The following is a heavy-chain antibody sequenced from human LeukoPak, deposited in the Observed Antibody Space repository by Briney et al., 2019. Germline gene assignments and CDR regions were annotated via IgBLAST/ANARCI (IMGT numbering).Heavy chain of an antibody. CDR3: ARQATSNTYYFDY. D-gene: IGHD2-21*01. CDR1: GFTFRNYG. CDR2: ISNEGSVQ. J-gene: IGHJ4*02. V-gene: IGHV3-30*03. Sequence: GGSLRLSCEASGFTFRNYGMHWVRQAPGEGLEWVAVISNEGSVQYYADSVKGRFTISRDQSKNTLYLQMNSLRAEDTAVYYCARQATSNTYYFDYWGQGALVTVSS.